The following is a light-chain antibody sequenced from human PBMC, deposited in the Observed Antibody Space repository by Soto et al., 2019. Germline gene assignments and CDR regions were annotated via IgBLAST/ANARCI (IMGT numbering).Light chain of an antibody. CDR2: NVY. Sequence: QAVLTQPPSVSAAPGQKVTISCSGSSSNIGNNYVSWYQQHPGKAPKLMIYNVYDRPSGISYRFSGSKSGNTASLTISGLQGEDEADYYCSAYTVSRTYVFGTGTKLTVL. CDR1: SSNIGNNY. CDR3: SAYTVSRTYV. V-gene: IGLV2-14*03. J-gene: IGLJ1*01.